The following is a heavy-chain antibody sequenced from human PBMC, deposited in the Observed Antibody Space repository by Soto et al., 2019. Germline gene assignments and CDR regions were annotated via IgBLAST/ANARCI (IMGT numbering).Heavy chain of an antibody. D-gene: IGHD2-15*01. V-gene: IGHV3-7*04. CDR2: IKQDGSEK. CDR3: ARGVCSGGSCRDY. Sequence: EVQLVESGGGLVQPGGSLRLSCAASGFTFSSYWMSWVRQAPGKGLEWVANIKQDGSEKYYVDPVKGRFTIARDNAKNSLYLQMNSLRAEDTAVYYCARGVCSGGSCRDYWGQGTLVTVSS. CDR1: GFTFSSYW. J-gene: IGHJ4*02.